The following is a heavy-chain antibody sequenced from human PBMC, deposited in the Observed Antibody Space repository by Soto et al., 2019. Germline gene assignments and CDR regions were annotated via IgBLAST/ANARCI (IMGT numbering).Heavy chain of an antibody. Sequence: QVQLVQSGGEVKKPGASVTVSCEASGYTFINYHITWVRQAPGQGLEWMAWINTYNGMTDYAQRFQGRVTMTRDTSTSTAYVELRNLGSDDTAVYFCAKSPRGEMATDWGQGTLVTVSS. V-gene: IGHV1-18*01. CDR3: AKSPRGEMATD. D-gene: IGHD5-12*01. CDR1: GYTFINYH. CDR2: INTYNGMT. J-gene: IGHJ4*02.